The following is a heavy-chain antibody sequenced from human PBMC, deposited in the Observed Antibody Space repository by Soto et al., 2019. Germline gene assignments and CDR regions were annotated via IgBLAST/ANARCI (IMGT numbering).Heavy chain of an antibody. D-gene: IGHD6-13*01. J-gene: IGHJ5*02. CDR3: ARDLAAADL. V-gene: IGHV1-46*01. CDR1: GYTFTHYY. CDR2: ITPNGGST. Sequence: QVQLVQSGAEVKKPSASVKLSCKTSGYTFTHYYIHWVRQAPGQGLEWVAIITPNGGSTNYAQNFRGRVTLTMDTSTTAVYMELSSLRPEDTAGFYCARDLAAADLWGQGTLVTVSS.